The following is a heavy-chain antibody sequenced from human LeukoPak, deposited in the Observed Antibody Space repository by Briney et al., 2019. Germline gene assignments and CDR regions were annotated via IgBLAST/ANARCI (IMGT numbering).Heavy chain of an antibody. CDR2: ISWNSGSI. V-gene: IGHV3-9*01. D-gene: IGHD6-6*01. CDR3: AKDTYSSSLTGFDY. CDR1: GFTFDDYA. Sequence: GGSLRLSCAASGFTFDDYAMHWVRQAPGKGLEWVSGISWNSGSIGYADSVKGRFTISRDNAKSSLYLQMNSLRAEDTALYYCAKDTYSSSLTGFDYWGQGTLVTVSS. J-gene: IGHJ4*02.